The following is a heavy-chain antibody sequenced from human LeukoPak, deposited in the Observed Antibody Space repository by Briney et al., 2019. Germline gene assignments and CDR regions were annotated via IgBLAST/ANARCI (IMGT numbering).Heavy chain of an antibody. CDR3: ARQFGNYGDYVPN. D-gene: IGHD4-17*01. CDR1: GFTFSSYA. V-gene: IGHV3-30-3*01. Sequence: GGSLRLSCAASGFTFSSYAMHWVRQAPGKGLERVAVISYDGSNKYYADSVKGRFTISRDNSKNTLYLQMNSLRAEDTAVYYCARQFGNYGDYVPNWGQGTLVTVSS. J-gene: IGHJ4*02. CDR2: ISYDGSNK.